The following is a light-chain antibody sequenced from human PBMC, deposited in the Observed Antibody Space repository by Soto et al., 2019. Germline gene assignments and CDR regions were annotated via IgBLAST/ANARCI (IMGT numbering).Light chain of an antibody. V-gene: IGKV1-39*01. J-gene: IGKJ1*01. Sequence: DIQMTQSPSSLSASVGDRVTITCRASQSISNYLNWYQQKPGKAPKLLMFAASSLQSGVPSRFSGVGSGTDFPLPISSLQPEDFAIYYCQQSNSTPRTFGQGTKVEIK. CDR2: AAS. CDR1: QSISNY. CDR3: QQSNSTPRT.